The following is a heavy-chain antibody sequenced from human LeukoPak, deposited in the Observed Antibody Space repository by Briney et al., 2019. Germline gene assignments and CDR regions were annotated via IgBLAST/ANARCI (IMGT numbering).Heavy chain of an antibody. Sequence: GGSLRLSCAASGFTFSSYAMSGVRQAPGKGLEGVSAISGSGGSTYYADSVKGRFTISRDNSKNTLYLQMNSLRAEDTAVYYCAKVPISYYDSSGPGDYWGQGTLVTVSS. V-gene: IGHV3-23*01. J-gene: IGHJ4*02. D-gene: IGHD3-22*01. CDR2: ISGSGGST. CDR3: AKVPISYYDSSGPGDY. CDR1: GFTFSSYA.